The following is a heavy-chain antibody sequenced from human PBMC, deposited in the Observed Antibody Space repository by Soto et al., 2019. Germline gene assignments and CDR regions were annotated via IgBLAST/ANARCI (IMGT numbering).Heavy chain of an antibody. CDR2: ISSSGNTV. D-gene: IGHD2-2*01. J-gene: IGHJ4*02. CDR1: RFTFSTYE. Sequence: GGSLRLSCAASRFTFSTYEMNWARQAPGKGLEWVSYISSSGNTVYYADSVKGRFTISRDNTRNSLYLQMNSLRDEDTALYYCVRYCSTTLCNGVATRTFDYWGQVTLVTVSS. CDR3: VRYCSTTLCNGVATRTFDY. V-gene: IGHV3-48*03.